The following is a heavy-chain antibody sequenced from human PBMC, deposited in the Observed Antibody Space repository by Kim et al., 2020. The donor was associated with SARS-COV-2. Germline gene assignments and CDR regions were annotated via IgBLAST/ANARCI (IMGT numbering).Heavy chain of an antibody. CDR1: GFTFSSYS. Sequence: GGSLRLSCAASGFTFSSYSMNWVRQAPGKGLEWVSSISSSSSYIYYADSVKGRFTISRDNAKNSLYLQMNSLRAEDTAVYYCARGDRYFDWLLSTGVGNWFDPWGQGTLVTVSS. CDR3: ARGDRYFDWLLSTGVGNWFDP. CDR2: ISSSSSYI. V-gene: IGHV3-21*01. J-gene: IGHJ5*02. D-gene: IGHD3-9*01.